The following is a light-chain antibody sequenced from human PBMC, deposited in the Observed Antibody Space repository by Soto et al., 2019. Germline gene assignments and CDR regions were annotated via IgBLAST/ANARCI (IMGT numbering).Light chain of an antibody. CDR3: NPYENWPRT. CDR2: GVS. CDR1: QNVHIN. V-gene: IGKV3-15*01. Sequence: VMTQSPATLSVSPGDTATLSCRSSQNVHINLAWYQQKPGQAPTLLIYGVSARAPGVPARFSGTGSGTEFTLPIRNLQSEDFGVYYCNPYENWPRTFGQGTK. J-gene: IGKJ2*01.